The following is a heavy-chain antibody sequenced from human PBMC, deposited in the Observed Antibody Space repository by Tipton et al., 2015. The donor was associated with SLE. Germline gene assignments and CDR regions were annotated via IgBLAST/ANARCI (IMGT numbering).Heavy chain of an antibody. D-gene: IGHD6-13*01. CDR1: GGSISSGSYY. CDR3: ARGPGAAAILSYYYFYGMDV. J-gene: IGHJ6*02. Sequence: LRLSCTVSGGSISSGSYYWSWIRQPAGKGLEWIGHIYTSGSTNYNPSLKSRVTMSVDTSKNQFSLKLSSVTAADTAVYYCARGPGAAAILSYYYFYGMDVWGQGTTVTVSS. CDR2: IYTSGST. V-gene: IGHV4-61*09.